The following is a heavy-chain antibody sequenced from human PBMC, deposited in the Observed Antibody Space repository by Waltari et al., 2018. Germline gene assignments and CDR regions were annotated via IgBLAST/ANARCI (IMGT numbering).Heavy chain of an antibody. CDR3: ARGEYSSGWYGLDRY. CDR1: GYTFTGYY. V-gene: IGHV1-2*04. D-gene: IGHD6-19*01. Sequence: QVQLVQSGAEVKKPGASVKVSCKASGYTFTGYYMHWVRQAPGKGLGWMGWINPNSGGTNNGQKCQGWVTMTRDTPISTAYMELSRLRSDDTAVYYCARGEYSSGWYGLDRYWGQGTLVTVSS. CDR2: INPNSGGT. J-gene: IGHJ4*02.